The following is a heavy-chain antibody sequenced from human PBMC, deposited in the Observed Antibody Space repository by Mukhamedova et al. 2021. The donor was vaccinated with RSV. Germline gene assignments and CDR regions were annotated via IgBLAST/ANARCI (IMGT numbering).Heavy chain of an antibody. J-gene: IGHJ3*01. CDR3: AKGNSGSYYRAAFDV. D-gene: IGHD1-26*01. Sequence: VRQAPGKGLEWVSIIRESGGTKYYADSVKGRFTIYRDNSNNTLYLQMNSLRAEDTAIYYCAKGNSGSYYRAAFDVWGQGTMVTV. CDR2: IRESGGTK. V-gene: IGHV3-23*01.